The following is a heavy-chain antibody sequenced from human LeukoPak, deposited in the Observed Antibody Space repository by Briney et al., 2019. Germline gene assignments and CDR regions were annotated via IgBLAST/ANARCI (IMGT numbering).Heavy chain of an antibody. D-gene: IGHD6-19*01. J-gene: IGHJ3*02. Sequence: GASVKVSCKASGYTFTSYAMNWVRQAPGQGLEWMGWINTNTGNPTYAQGFTGRFVFSLDTSVSTAYLQISSLKAEDTAVYYCAGVDGRYSSGWSVVHDAFDIWGQGTMVTVSS. CDR3: AGVDGRYSSGWSVVHDAFDI. CDR1: GYTFTSYA. V-gene: IGHV7-4-1*02. CDR2: INTNTGNP.